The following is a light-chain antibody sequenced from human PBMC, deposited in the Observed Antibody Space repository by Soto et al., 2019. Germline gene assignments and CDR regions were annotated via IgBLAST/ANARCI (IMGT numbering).Light chain of an antibody. CDR2: DAS. V-gene: IGKV3-11*01. CDR1: QSVSSY. Sequence: EIVLTQSPATLSLSPGERATLSCRASQSVSSYLAWYQQKPGQAPRLLIYDASNRATGIPARFSGSGSGTDFTLTISSLGPEDFAVHYCQQRSNWPPLTLGGGTKVEIK. CDR3: QQRSNWPPLT. J-gene: IGKJ4*01.